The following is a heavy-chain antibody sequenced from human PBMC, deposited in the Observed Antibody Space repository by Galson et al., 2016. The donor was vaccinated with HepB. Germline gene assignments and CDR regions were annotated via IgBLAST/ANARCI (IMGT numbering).Heavy chain of an antibody. D-gene: IGHD2-21*02. Sequence: SETLSLTCAVYGGSFSSYYWNWIRQPPGKGLEWIGEINLSGNTNYNQSLKSRVSISLDTSKNQFSLRLGSVTAADTGVYYCARVQKGVVVTWFYYCVDVWGKGTTVTVSS. CDR1: GGSFSSYY. V-gene: IGHV4-34*01. J-gene: IGHJ6*03. CDR3: ARVQKGVVVTWFYYCVDV. CDR2: INLSGNT.